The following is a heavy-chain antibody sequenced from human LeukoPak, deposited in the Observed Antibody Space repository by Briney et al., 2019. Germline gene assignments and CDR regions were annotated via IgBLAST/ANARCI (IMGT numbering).Heavy chain of an antibody. CDR2: INHSGST. J-gene: IGHJ4*02. CDR3: ARASYDSSGYYRGYYFDY. CDR1: GGSFSGYY. D-gene: IGHD3-22*01. Sequence: SETLSLTCAVYGGSFSGYYWSWIRQPPGKGLEWIGEINHSGSTNYNPSLKSRVTISVDTSKSQFSLKLSSVTAADTAVYYCARASYDSSGYYRGYYFDYWGQGTLVTVSS. V-gene: IGHV4-34*01.